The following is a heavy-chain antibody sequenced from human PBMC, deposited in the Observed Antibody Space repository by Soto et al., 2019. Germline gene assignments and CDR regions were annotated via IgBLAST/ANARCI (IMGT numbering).Heavy chain of an antibody. J-gene: IGHJ3*02. V-gene: IGHV3-33*01. CDR2: IWYDGSNK. Sequence: GGSVRLACAASGFTFSSYGMHWVRQAPGKGLEWVAVIWYDGSNKYYADSVKGRFTISRDNSKNTPYLQMNSLRAEDTAVYYYPRSRPNYYDSTGYYFEGDFNSWGQVTMVTVSS. CDR3: PRSRPNYYDSTGYYFEGDFNS. CDR1: GFTFSSYG. D-gene: IGHD3-22*01.